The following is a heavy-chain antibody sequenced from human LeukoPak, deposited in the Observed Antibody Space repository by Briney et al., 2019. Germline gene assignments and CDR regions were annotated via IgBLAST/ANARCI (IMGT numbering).Heavy chain of an antibody. J-gene: IGHJ4*02. CDR3: ARDQDSSGWAVGPNFDY. Sequence: GGSLRLSCAASGFTFSSYSMNWVRQAPGKGLEWVSSISSSSSYIYYADSVKGRFTISRDNAKNSLYLQMNSLRAEDTAVYYCARDQDSSGWAVGPNFDYWGQGTLVTVSS. CDR1: GFTFSSYS. CDR2: ISSSSSYI. V-gene: IGHV3-21*01. D-gene: IGHD6-19*01.